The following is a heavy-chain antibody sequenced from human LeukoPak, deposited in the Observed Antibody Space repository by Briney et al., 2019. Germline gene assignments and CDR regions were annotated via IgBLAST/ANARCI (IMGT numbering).Heavy chain of an antibody. CDR1: GGTFSSYA. CDR2: IFPGDSDT. V-gene: IGHV5-51*01. Sequence: KLSCKASGGTFSSYAISWVRQMPGKGLEWMGIIFPGDSDTRYSPSLQGQVTISADKSISTAYLQWSSLKASDTAMYYCARREIPTSGWDYWGQGTLVTVSS. D-gene: IGHD6-19*01. CDR3: ARREIPTSGWDY. J-gene: IGHJ4*02.